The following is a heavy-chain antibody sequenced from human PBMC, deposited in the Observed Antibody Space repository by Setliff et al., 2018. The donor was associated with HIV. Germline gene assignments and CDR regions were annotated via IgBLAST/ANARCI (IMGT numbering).Heavy chain of an antibody. V-gene: IGHV1-3*01. CDR1: GYSFTSYT. CDR2: INAGNGDT. J-gene: IGHJ3*02. Sequence: ASVKVSCKASGYSFTSYTIHWVRQAPGQRLEWMGWINAGNGDTKYSQKFRGRVTFTRDTSASTAYMELSGLGFEDTAVYYCARLSSAAMWGGGAFDIWGQGTMVTVSS. CDR3: ARLSSAAMWGGGAFDI. D-gene: IGHD2-2*01.